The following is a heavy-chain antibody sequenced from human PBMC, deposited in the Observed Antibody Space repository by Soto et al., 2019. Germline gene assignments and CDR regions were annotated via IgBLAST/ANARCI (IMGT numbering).Heavy chain of an antibody. CDR1: GFTFSSYS. J-gene: IGHJ4*01. V-gene: IGHV3-30*18. Sequence: PGGSLRLSCAASGFTFSSYSMNCVRQAPGKGLEWVAIISYDGRNKYYADSVKGRFTISRDNSKNTLYLQMDRLRAEDTAVYYCAKVIIKISTRWPGGCVYWGHGRLVSVSS. CDR2: ISYDGRNK. CDR3: AKVIIKISTRWPGGCVY. D-gene: IGHD6-13*01.